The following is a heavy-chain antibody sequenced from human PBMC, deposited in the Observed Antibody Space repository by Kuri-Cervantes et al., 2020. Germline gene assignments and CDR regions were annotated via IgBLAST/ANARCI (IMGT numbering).Heavy chain of an antibody. CDR3: AREGTDIVVVPAAFAGEGAPLGY. Sequence: SLKISCAASGFTFDDYAMHWVRQAPGKGLEWVSGISWNSGSIGYADSVKGRFTISRDNSKNTLYLQMNSLRAEDTAVYYCAREGTDIVVVPAAFAGEGAPLGYWGQGTLVTVSS. D-gene: IGHD2-2*01. CDR2: ISWNSGSI. V-gene: IGHV3-9*01. J-gene: IGHJ4*02. CDR1: GFTFDDYA.